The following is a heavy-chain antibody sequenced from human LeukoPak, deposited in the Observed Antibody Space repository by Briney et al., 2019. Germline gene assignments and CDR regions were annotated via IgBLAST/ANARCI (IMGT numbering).Heavy chain of an antibody. CDR1: GYTFTSYG. CDR3: ARGAPGEVRGVIDYYYYMDV. Sequence: GASVKVSCKASGYTFTSYGISWVRQASGQGLEWMGWISAYNGNTNYAQKLQGRVTMTTDTSTSTAYMELRSLRSDDTAVYYCARGAPGEVRGVIDYYYYMDVWGKGTTVTVSS. D-gene: IGHD3-10*01. J-gene: IGHJ6*03. V-gene: IGHV1-18*01. CDR2: ISAYNGNT.